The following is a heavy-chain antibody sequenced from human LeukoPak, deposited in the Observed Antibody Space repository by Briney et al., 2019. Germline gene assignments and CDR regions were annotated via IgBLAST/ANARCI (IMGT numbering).Heavy chain of an antibody. CDR2: IYSGGTT. CDR1: GLTVSNTY. Sequence: GGSLRLSCAASGLTVSNTYMTWVRQAPGKGLEWVSLIYSGGTTFYADSVKGRFTISRDNSKNTLYLQMNSLRAEDTAVYYCGSGEWPHNYWGQGTLVTVSS. J-gene: IGHJ4*02. CDR3: GSGEWPHNY. D-gene: IGHD3-10*01. V-gene: IGHV3-53*01.